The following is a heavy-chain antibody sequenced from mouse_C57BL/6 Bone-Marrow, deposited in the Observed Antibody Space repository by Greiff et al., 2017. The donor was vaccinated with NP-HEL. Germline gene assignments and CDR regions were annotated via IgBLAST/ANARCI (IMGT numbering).Heavy chain of an antibody. CDR2: INPGSGGT. Sequence: VKLMESGAELVRPGTSVKVSCKASGYAFTNYLIEWVKQRPGQGLEWIGVINPGSGGTNYNEKFKGKATLTADKSSSTAYMQLSSLTSEDSAVYFCARDGRPYAMDYWGQGTSVTVSS. D-gene: IGHD1-2*01. V-gene: IGHV1-54*01. CDR3: ARDGRPYAMDY. J-gene: IGHJ4*01. CDR1: GYAFTNYL.